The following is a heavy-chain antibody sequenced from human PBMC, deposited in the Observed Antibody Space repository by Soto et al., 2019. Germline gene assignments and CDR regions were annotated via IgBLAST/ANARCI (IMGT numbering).Heavy chain of an antibody. J-gene: IGHJ4*02. Sequence: PXETLSLTCTVSGCSISSGDYYWSWIRQPPGKGLEWIGYIYYSGSTYYNPSLKSRVTISVDTSKNQFSLKLSSVTAADTAVYYCAGFRYEATIGDSWGQGTLVTVSS. CDR3: AGFRYEATIGDS. CDR2: IYYSGST. D-gene: IGHD5-12*01. V-gene: IGHV4-30-4*01. CDR1: GCSISSGDYY.